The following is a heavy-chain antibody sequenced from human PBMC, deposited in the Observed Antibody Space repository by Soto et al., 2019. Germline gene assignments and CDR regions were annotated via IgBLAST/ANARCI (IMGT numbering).Heavy chain of an antibody. V-gene: IGHV3-30*18. D-gene: IGHD6-19*01. CDR3: AKDSRYNSGWAPYYYYGMEV. Sequence: QVQLVESGGGVVQPGRSLRLSCVASGFTFSSYGMHWVRQAPGKGLEWVAVISYDGSNKYYADSVQDRFTISRDNSKNTLYVQMNSLRAADTAVYYCAKDSRYNSGWAPYYYYGMEVGGQGTTVTVSS. J-gene: IGHJ6*02. CDR1: GFTFSSYG. CDR2: ISYDGSNK.